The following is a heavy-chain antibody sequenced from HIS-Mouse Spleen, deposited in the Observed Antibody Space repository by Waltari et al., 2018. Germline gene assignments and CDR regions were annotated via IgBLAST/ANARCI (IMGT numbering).Heavy chain of an antibody. D-gene: IGHD6-13*01. CDR1: GSTVSSNS. CDR2: IYSGGST. Sequence: EVQLVESVGGLVKPGGSGSLSCAASGSTVSSNSMSWVRQAPGKGLEWVSVIYSGGSTYYADSVKGRFTISRDNSKNTLYLQMNSLRAEDTAVYYCARDIKAAACWGQGTLVTVSS. CDR3: ARDIKAAAC. J-gene: IGHJ4*02. V-gene: IGHV3-66*01.